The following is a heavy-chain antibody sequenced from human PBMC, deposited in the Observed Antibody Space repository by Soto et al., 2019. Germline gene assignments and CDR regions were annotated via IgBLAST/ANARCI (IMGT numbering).Heavy chain of an antibody. D-gene: IGHD3-16*02. CDR1: GGSINNHY. Sequence: PSETLSLTCTVSGGSINNHYWSWIRQPPGKGLEWLGYVYDNGITNYNPSLKSRVTMSMDTSKNRFFLRLTSVTAADTAVYYCARGLLDFECVGRYDFFDYTGPGTLVTVSS. CDR3: ARGLLDFECVGRYDFFDY. J-gene: IGHJ4*02. V-gene: IGHV4-59*11. CDR2: VYDNGIT.